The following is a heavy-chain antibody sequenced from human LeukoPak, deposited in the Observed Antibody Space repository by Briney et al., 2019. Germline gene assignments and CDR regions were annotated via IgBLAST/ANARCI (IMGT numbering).Heavy chain of an antibody. CDR2: ISGSGGSI. D-gene: IGHD5-18*01. CDR3: ARGNTAVVFNSFDF. Sequence: GGSLRLSCAASGFTFSSYAMSWVRQAPGKGLEWVSAISGSGGSIYYADSLKGRFTISRDNAKNSLYLQMNSLRAEDTAVYYCARGNTAVVFNSFDFWGQGTLVTVSS. V-gene: IGHV3-23*01. CDR1: GFTFSSYA. J-gene: IGHJ4*02.